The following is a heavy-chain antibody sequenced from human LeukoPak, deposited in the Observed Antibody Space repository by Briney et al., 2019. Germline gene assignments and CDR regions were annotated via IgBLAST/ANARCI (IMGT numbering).Heavy chain of an antibody. J-gene: IGHJ3*02. CDR1: GFTFSDYY. CDR2: IKQDGSEK. CDR3: ARGGLYWHI. V-gene: IGHV3-7*04. Sequence: GGSLRLSCVASGFTFSDYYMSWIRQAPGKGLEWVANIKQDGSEKNYVDSVKGRFTISRDNARNSLYLQMDSLRAEDTALYYCARGGLYWHIWGQGTMVTVSS. D-gene: IGHD2-15*01.